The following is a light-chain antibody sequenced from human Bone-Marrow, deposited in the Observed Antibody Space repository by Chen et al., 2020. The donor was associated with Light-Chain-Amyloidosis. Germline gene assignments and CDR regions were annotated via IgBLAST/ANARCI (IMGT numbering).Light chain of an antibody. CDR2: EVS. V-gene: IGLV2-23*02. CDR1: SSDVGSYNL. CDR3: CSYAGSRVV. J-gene: IGLJ2*01. Sequence: QPALTQPAYVSGSPGQSITISCTGTSSDVGSYNLVSWYQQHTGKAPKLMIYEVSKRPSGVSNRFSGSKSGNTASLTISGLQAEDEADYYCCSYAGSRVVFGGGTKLTVL.